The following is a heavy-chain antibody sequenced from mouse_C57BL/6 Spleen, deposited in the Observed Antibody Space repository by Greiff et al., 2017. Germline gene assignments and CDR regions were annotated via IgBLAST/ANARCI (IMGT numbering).Heavy chain of an antibody. D-gene: IGHD1-1*01. CDR2: IRNKANGYTT. V-gene: IGHV7-3*01. CDR1: GFTFTDYY. Sequence: DVMLVESGGGLVQPGGSLSLSCAASGFTFTDYYMSWVRQPPGKALEWLGFIRNKANGYTTEYSASVKGRFTISRDNSQSILYLQMNARRAEDSATYYCASPLRYGSSSYAMDYWGQGTSVTVSS. J-gene: IGHJ4*01. CDR3: ASPLRYGSSSYAMDY.